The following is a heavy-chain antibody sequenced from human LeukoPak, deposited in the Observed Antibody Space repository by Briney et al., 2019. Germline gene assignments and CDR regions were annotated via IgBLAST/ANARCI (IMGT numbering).Heavy chain of an antibody. CDR2: ISSSGSTI. Sequence: PGGSLRLSCAASGFTFRSYEMNWVRQAPAKGLEWVSYISSSGSTIYYADYVKGRFTISRDSAKNSLYLQMNSLRAEDTAVYYCARPLWFGDTGDYWGQGTLVTVSS. D-gene: IGHD3-10*01. J-gene: IGHJ4*02. CDR1: GFTFRSYE. V-gene: IGHV3-48*03. CDR3: ARPLWFGDTGDY.